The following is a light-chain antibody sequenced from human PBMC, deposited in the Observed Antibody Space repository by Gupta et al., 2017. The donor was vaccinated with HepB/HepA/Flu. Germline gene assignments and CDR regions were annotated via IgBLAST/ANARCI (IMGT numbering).Light chain of an antibody. J-gene: IGKJ1*01. V-gene: IGKV3-11*01. CDR2: DAS. CDR3: QQRSDWSRT. Sequence: EIVLTQSPATLSLSPGERATLSCRASQSVGSYLAWYQQKPGQAPRLLIYDASNRATGIPARFSGSGSGTDFTLTISSLEPEDFAVYYCQQRSDWSRTFGQGTTVEIK. CDR1: QSVGSY.